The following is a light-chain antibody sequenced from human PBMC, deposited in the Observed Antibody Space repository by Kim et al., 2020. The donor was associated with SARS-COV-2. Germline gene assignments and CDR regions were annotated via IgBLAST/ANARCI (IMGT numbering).Light chain of an antibody. Sequence: SAPVGARVTITCRASHNINNLLAWYQQKPGRAPNLLIYKASTLETGVPFRFSGTGSGTEFILTISSLQPDDFATYYCQQYYDYWTFGQGTKVDIK. CDR1: HNINNL. CDR3: QQYYDYWT. J-gene: IGKJ1*01. V-gene: IGKV1-5*03. CDR2: KAS.